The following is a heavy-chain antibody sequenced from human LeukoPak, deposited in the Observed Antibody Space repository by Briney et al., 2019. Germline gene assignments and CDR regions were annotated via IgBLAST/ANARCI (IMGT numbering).Heavy chain of an antibody. Sequence: GGAVTVSCKASGYTFTDYYMHWVRQAPGQGVEWMGWINPNDGDTNYAQEFQGRVTMTRDTSISTAHMEVSRLRSDDTAVYYCARANFLYCSSTTCLFDYWGQGTLVTVSS. CDR2: INPNDGDT. J-gene: IGHJ4*02. CDR3: ARANFLYCSSTTCLFDY. CDR1: GYTFTDYY. V-gene: IGHV1-2*02. D-gene: IGHD2-2*01.